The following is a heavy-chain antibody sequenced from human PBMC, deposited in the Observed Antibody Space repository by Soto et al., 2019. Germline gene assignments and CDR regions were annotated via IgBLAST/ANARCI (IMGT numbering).Heavy chain of an antibody. J-gene: IGHJ4*02. D-gene: IGHD5-18*01. CDR3: SKDQAYFDITGYLGPQFDH. V-gene: IGHV4-34*01. CDR2: INHSGST. Sequence: SETLSLTCAVYGGSFSGYYWSWIRQPPGKGLEWIGEINHSGSTNYNPSLKSRVTISVDTSKNQFSLKLSSVTAADTAVYYCSKDQAYFDITGYLGPQFDHWGPRIQDTVSS. CDR1: GGSFSGYY.